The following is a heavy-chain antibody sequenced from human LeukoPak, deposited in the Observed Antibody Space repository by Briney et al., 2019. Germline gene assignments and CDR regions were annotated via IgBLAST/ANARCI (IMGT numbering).Heavy chain of an antibody. V-gene: IGHV4-4*02. CDR2: IHLSGRT. Sequence: SGTLSLTCGVSGGSITTTNWWSWVRQPPGQGLEWIGEIHLSGRTNYNPSLNSRVTLALDTSKNHLSLSLTSVTAADTAVYYCSRENGAFSPFGYWGQGTLVTVPP. CDR3: SRENGAFSPFGY. CDR1: GGSITTTNW. D-gene: IGHD2-8*01. J-gene: IGHJ4*02.